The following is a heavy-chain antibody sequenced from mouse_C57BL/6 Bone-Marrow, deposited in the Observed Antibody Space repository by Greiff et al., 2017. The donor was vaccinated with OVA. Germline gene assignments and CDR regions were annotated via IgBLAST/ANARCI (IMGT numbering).Heavy chain of an antibody. V-gene: IGHV1-50*01. D-gene: IGHD2-4*01. CDR1: GYTFTSYW. Sequence: VQLQQPGAELVKPGASVKLSCKASGYTFTSYWMQWVKQRPGQGLEWIGEIDPSDSYTNYNQKFKGKATLTVDTSSSTAYMQLSSLTSEDSAVYYCARAYYEYDGFAYWGQGTLVTVSA. CDR3: ARAYYEYDGFAY. J-gene: IGHJ3*01. CDR2: IDPSDSYT.